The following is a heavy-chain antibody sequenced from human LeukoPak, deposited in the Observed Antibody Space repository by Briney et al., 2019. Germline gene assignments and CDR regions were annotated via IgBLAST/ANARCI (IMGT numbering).Heavy chain of an antibody. V-gene: IGHV4-39*07. D-gene: IGHD2-15*01. CDR1: GGSISSSSYY. CDR2: IYYSGST. CDR3: ARAIIVTYCSGGSCQNNWFDP. J-gene: IGHJ5*02. Sequence: PSETLSLTCTVSGGSISSSSYYWGWIRQPPGKGLEWIVSIYYSGSTYFNPSLKSRVTISVDTSKNQFSLKLSSVTAADTAVYYCARAIIVTYCSGGSCQNNWFDPWGQGTLVTVSS.